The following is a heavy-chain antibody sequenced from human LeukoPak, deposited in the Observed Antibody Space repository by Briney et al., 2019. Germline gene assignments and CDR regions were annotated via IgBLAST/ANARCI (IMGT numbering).Heavy chain of an antibody. CDR2: INPSSGGT. CDR3: ARLIRGSYVEDAFDM. CDR1: GYTFSDYY. V-gene: IGHV1-2*02. J-gene: IGHJ3*02. D-gene: IGHD1-26*01. Sequence: ASVKVSCKTSGYTFSDYYLHWVRQAPGQGLEWMGWINPSSGGTKYVQKFQGRVTMTRDTSISTGYMELSRLRSDDTAVYYCARLIRGSYVEDAFDMWGQGTMVTVSA.